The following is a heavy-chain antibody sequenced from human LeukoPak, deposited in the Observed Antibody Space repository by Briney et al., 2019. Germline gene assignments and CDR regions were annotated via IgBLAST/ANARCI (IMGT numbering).Heavy chain of an antibody. CDR2: IYYSGST. CDR3: ARDGDGMDV. Sequence: SSETLSLTCTVSGGSISSGDYYWSWIRQPPGKGLEWIGYIYYSGSTYYNPSLKSRVTKSVDTSKNQFSLKLSSVTAADTAVYYCARDGDGMDVWGQGTTVTVSS. V-gene: IGHV4-30-4*01. D-gene: IGHD4-17*01. J-gene: IGHJ6*02. CDR1: GGSISSGDYY.